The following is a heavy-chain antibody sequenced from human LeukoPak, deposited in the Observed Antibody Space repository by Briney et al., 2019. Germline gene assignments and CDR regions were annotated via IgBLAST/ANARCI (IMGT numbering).Heavy chain of an antibody. V-gene: IGHV3-23*01. Sequence: PGGSLRLSCAASGFTFSSYAMSWVRQAPGKGLEWVSAISGSGGSTYYADSVKGRFTISRDNSKNTLYLQMNSLRAEDTAVYYCAKCRIVVVPAAMDGVGDFQHWGQGTLVTVSS. J-gene: IGHJ1*01. CDR1: GFTFSSYA. CDR3: AKCRIVVVPAAMDGVGDFQH. CDR2: ISGSGGST. D-gene: IGHD2-2*01.